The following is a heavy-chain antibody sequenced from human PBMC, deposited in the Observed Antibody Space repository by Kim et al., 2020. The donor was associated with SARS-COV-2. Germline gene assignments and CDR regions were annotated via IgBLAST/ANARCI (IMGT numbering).Heavy chain of an antibody. D-gene: IGHD2-15*01. CDR2: CGNKADRHTT. J-gene: IGHJ3*01. Sequence: GGSLRLSCEGSGFTFSDHYIDWVRQAPGKGLEWIGRCGNKADRHTTEYAASVAGRFTISRDDSKRSLYLQMNSLKTEDTALYYCNKGYSGLPIYAFDVWGPGTMVTVSS. V-gene: IGHV3-72*01. CDR1: GFTFSDHY. CDR3: NKGYSGLPIYAFDV.